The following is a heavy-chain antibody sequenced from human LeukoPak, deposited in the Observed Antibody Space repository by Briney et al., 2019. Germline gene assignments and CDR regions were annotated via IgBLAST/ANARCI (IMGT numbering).Heavy chain of an antibody. Sequence: GASVKVSCKASGGTFSSYAISWVRQAPGQGLEWMGGIIPIFGTANYAQKFQGRVTITADESTSTAYMELSSLRSEDTAVYYCARDSSILTGLGAFDIWGQGTMVIVSS. CDR2: IIPIFGTA. V-gene: IGHV1-69*01. D-gene: IGHD3-9*01. CDR1: GGTFSSYA. CDR3: ARDSSILTGLGAFDI. J-gene: IGHJ3*02.